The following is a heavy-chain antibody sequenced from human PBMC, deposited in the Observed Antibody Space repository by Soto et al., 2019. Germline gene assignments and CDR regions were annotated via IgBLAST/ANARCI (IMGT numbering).Heavy chain of an antibody. Sequence: EVQLVESGGALVQPGGSLRLSCAASGFTFSSYSFYWVRQAPGKGLEWVSYISSSSSPTYYADSVKGRFTISRDNAKNSLYMQMNSLRVEDTALYFCARDAAAQTQWVVSHDAFDIRGQGTVVTVSS. CDR1: GFTFSSYS. V-gene: IGHV3-48*01. CDR3: ARDAAAQTQWVVSHDAFDI. CDR2: ISSSSSPT. D-gene: IGHD6-19*01. J-gene: IGHJ3*02.